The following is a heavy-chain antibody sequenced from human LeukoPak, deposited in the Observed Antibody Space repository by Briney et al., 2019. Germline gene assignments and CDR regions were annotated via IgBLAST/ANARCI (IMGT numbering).Heavy chain of an antibody. V-gene: IGHV3-30*04. Sequence: AGGSLRFSSAASGLSFGTYAMHWVRQTPAKGLKWVAVISHDGRHKFYSDSVKGRFTISIDNSKTMVSLQMNSLRLGYTAVYYCVSGAGGGYSYGYFDYWGQGTLVTVSS. CDR3: VSGAGGGYSYGYFDY. D-gene: IGHD5-18*01. CDR1: GLSFGTYA. CDR2: ISHDGRHK. J-gene: IGHJ4*02.